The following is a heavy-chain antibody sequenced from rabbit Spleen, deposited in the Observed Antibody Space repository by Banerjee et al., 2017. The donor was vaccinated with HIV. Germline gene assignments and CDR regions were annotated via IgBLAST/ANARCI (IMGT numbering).Heavy chain of an antibody. CDR3: ARDPGSSFSSYGMDL. CDR2: IYAGSSSGFT. CDR1: GFDFSSSDY. Sequence: QSLEESGGDLVKPGASLTLTCTASGFDFSSSDYMCWVRQAPGKGLEWIACIYAGSSSGFTYSATWAKGRFTCSKTSSTTVTLQMTSLTVADTATYFCARDPGSSFSSYGMDLWGPGTLVTVS. J-gene: IGHJ6*01. V-gene: IGHV1S40*01. D-gene: IGHD8-1*01.